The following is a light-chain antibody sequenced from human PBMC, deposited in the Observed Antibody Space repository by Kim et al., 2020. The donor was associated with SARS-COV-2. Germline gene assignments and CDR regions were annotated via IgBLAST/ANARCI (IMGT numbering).Light chain of an antibody. J-gene: IGKJ2*01. CDR2: GAS. CDR1: QSVSSSY. V-gene: IGKV3-20*01. Sequence: EIVLTQSPGTLSLSPGERATLSCRASQSVSSSYLAWYQQKPGQAPGLLIYGASRRATGIPDRFSGSGSGSDFTLTISRLEPEDFAVYYCQQFGSSPPTFGQGTKLEI. CDR3: QQFGSSPPT.